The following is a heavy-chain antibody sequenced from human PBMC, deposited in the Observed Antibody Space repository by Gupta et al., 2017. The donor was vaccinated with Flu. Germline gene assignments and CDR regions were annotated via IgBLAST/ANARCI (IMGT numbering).Heavy chain of an antibody. CDR1: ACTFTGHD. Sequence: QVQLVQSGAAVTKPGAAVEVCCTASACTFTGHDMLSVRQAPVQGLEWMGWINPNSGGTNYAQKFQGRVTMTRETSISTAYMELSRLRSDDTAVYYCARGSQITMIVVGDYWGQGTLVTVSS. D-gene: IGHD3-22*01. CDR2: INPNSGGT. J-gene: IGHJ4*02. CDR3: ARGSQITMIVVGDY. V-gene: IGHV1-2*02.